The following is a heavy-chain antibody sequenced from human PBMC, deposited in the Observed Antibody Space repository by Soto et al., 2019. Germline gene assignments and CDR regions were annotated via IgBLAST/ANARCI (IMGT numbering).Heavy chain of an antibody. CDR1: GYTFTSYA. V-gene: IGHV1-3*01. J-gene: IGHJ6*03. D-gene: IGHD6-6*01. CDR2: INAGNGNT. Sequence: ASVKVSCKASGYTFTSYAMHWVRQAPGQRLEWMGWINAGNGNTKYSQKFQGRVTITRDTSASTAYMELSSLRSEDTAVYYCGRAAARPYYYYHMDVWGKGTTVTVSS. CDR3: GRAAARPYYYYHMDV.